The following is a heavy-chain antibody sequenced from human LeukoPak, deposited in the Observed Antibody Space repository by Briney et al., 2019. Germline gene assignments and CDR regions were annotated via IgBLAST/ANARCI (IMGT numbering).Heavy chain of an antibody. CDR2: ISYDVNSK. J-gene: IGHJ4*02. D-gene: IGHD3-16*01. V-gene: IGHV3-30*04. CDR1: GFTFSSYA. Sequence: GGSLRLSCAASGFTFSSYAMHWVRQAPGKGLEWVATISYDVNSKYYTDSVKGRFTISRDNSKNTLYLQMNSLTAEDTAVYYCARETTWGNARCYFDYWGQGTLVTVSS. CDR3: ARETTWGNARCYFDY.